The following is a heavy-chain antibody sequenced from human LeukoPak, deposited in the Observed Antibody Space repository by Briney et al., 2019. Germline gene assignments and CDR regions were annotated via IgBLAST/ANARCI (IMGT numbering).Heavy chain of an antibody. CDR2: INHSGST. CDR1: GGSFSGYY. D-gene: IGHD2-2*01. Sequence: SETLSLTCAVYGGSFSGYYWSWIRQPPGKGLEWIGEINHSGSTNYNPSLKSRVTISVDTSKNQFSLKLSSVTAADTAVYYCALYQLPHDAFDIWGQGTMVTVSS. V-gene: IGHV4-34*01. J-gene: IGHJ3*02. CDR3: ALYQLPHDAFDI.